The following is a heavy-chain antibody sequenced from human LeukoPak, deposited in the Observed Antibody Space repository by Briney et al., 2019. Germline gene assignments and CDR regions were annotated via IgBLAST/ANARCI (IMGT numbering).Heavy chain of an antibody. Sequence: GGSLRLSCAASGFTLSSYAMTWVRQAPGKGLELVSAISGSGGSTYYADSVKGRFTISRDNSRNTLYLQMNSLRAEDTAFYYCAKDRNWDYYFDDWGQGTLVTVSS. CDR1: GFTLSSYA. D-gene: IGHD1-7*01. V-gene: IGHV3-23*01. CDR2: ISGSGGST. J-gene: IGHJ4*02. CDR3: AKDRNWDYYFDD.